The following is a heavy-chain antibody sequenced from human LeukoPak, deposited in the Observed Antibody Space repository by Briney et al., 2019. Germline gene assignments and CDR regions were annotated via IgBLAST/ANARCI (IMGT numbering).Heavy chain of an antibody. CDR1: GYTFTSYG. J-gene: IGHJ1*01. V-gene: IGHV1-18*01. CDR3: ARSSATNFADSSYYYA. D-gene: IGHD3-10*01. Sequence: GASVKVSCKASGYTFTSYGISWVRQAPGQGLEWMGWISAYNGNTNYAQKLQGRVTMTTDTSTSTAYMELRSLRSDDTAVYYCARSSATNFADSSYYYAWGQGTLVTVSS. CDR2: ISAYNGNT.